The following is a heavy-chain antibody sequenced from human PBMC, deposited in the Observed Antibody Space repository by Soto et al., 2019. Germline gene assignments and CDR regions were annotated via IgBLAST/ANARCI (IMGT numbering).Heavy chain of an antibody. D-gene: IGHD6-19*01. CDR3: ATDFSGWYGSSEYGF. CDR1: GFTFSSSG. J-gene: IGHJ4*02. CDR2: ISYDGGNK. Sequence: QVQLVESGGGVVQPGRSLRLSCAASGFTFSSSGIHWVRQAPGKGLEWVAVISYDGGNKYYVDSVKGRFTISRDNSKNTRYLQMNSLRAEDTAVYYCATDFSGWYGSSEYGFWGQGTLVTVSS. V-gene: IGHV3-30*03.